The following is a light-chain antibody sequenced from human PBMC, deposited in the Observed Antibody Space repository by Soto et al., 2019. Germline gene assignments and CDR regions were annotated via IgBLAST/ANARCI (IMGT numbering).Light chain of an antibody. Sequence: NFMLTQPHSVSESPGKTVTISCTRGSGSIASNYVQWYQQRPGSAPTTVIYEDNQRPSGFPDRFSGSIDSSSNSASLTISGLKTEDEADYYCQSYDSINQVFGGGTQLTVL. J-gene: IGLJ2*01. V-gene: IGLV6-57*03. CDR3: QSYDSINQV. CDR2: EDN. CDR1: SGSIASNY.